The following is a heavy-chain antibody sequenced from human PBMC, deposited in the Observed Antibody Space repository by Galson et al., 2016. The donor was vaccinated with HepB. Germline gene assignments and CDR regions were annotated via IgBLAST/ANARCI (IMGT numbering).Heavy chain of an antibody. V-gene: IGHV4-39*07. CDR3: AREWVDGDFLDY. J-gene: IGHJ4*02. Sequence: SETLSLTCTVSGGSISSSNYYWGWIRQPPGKGLEWIGNIYYRGSTYYNPSLKSRVTISVDTSKNQFSLKLSSVTAADTAVYHCAREWVDGDFLDYWGQGTLVTVSS. D-gene: IGHD4-17*01. CDR1: GGSISSSNYY. CDR2: IYYRGST.